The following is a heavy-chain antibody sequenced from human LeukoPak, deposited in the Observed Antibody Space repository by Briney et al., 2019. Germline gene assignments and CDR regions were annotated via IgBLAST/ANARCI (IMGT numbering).Heavy chain of an antibody. J-gene: IGHJ4*02. Sequence: GGSLRLSCTASGFTFGDYAMSWFRQAPGKGLEWVGFIRIKAYGGTTEYAASVKGRFTISRDDSKSIAYLQMNSLKTEDTAVYYCTRDITMVRGAPVDFGYWGQGTLVTVSS. CDR2: IRIKAYGGTT. V-gene: IGHV3-49*03. CDR1: GFTFGDYA. CDR3: TRDITMVRGAPVDFGY. D-gene: IGHD3-10*01.